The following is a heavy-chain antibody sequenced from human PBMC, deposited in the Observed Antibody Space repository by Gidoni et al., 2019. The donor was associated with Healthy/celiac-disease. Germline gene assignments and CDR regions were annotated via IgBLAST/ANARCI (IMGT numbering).Heavy chain of an antibody. V-gene: IGHV3-21*01. CDR1: GFTFSSYS. Sequence: EVQLVESGGGLVKPGGSLRLSCAASGFTFSSYSMNWVRQAPGKGLEWVSSISSSSSYIYYADSVKGRFTISRDNAKNSLYLQMNSLRAEDTAVYYCARDRGIAVAANEEGDFDYWGQGTLVTVSS. CDR3: ARDRGIAVAANEEGDFDY. J-gene: IGHJ4*02. CDR2: ISSSSSYI. D-gene: IGHD6-19*01.